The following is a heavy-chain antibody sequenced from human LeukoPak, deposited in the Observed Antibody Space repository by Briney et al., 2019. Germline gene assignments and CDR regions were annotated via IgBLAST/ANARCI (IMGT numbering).Heavy chain of an antibody. J-gene: IGHJ2*01. CDR1: GFTFSKDD. CDR3: TKEFCGSRAACAGGSYYDF. D-gene: IGHD2-15*01. Sequence: GGSLRLSCAASGFTFSKDDFHWVRQAPGKGVECVAAIGVTCDTYYADSVKGRFTISREDAANSLYLQMRSLGAGDTALYYCTKEFCGSRAACAGGSYYDFWGRGALVTVSS. CDR2: IGVTCDT. V-gene: IGHV3-13*01.